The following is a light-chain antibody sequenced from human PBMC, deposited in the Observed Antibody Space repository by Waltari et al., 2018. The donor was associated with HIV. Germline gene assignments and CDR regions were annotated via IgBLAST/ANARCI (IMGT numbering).Light chain of an antibody. J-gene: IGLJ1*01. Sequence: ISCSGRSSNIGSQNVYWYQQLPGTAPKLLIYRNNQRPSGVPDRFSGSKSGTSASLSISGLRSEDEADYYCAAWDDSLSGYVFGTGTKVTVL. CDR1: SSNIGSQN. V-gene: IGLV1-47*01. CDR2: RNN. CDR3: AAWDDSLSGYV.